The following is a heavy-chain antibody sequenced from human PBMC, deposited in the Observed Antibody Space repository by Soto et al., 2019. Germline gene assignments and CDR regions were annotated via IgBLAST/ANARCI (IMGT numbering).Heavy chain of an antibody. CDR3: VRLIGNSWLDF. D-gene: IGHD1-26*01. Sequence: QVQLQQPEPGLVKPSQTLSLTCAISGDSVSSSSVTWNWIRQSPSRGLEWLGRTYYRSKWYNDYAESVKSRITINPDTSKNQFSLHLNSVTPEDTAVYYCVRLIGNSWLDFWGQGTLVTVSS. CDR2: TYYRSKWYN. CDR1: GDSVSSSSVT. V-gene: IGHV6-1*01. J-gene: IGHJ5*01.